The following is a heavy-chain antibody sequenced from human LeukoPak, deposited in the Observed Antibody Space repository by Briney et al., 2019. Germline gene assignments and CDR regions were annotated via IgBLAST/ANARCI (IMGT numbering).Heavy chain of an antibody. CDR2: ISWNSGII. J-gene: IGHJ3*02. D-gene: IGHD3-22*01. V-gene: IGHV3-9*03. CDR1: GFTFDDYA. Sequence: GRSLRLSCAASGFTFDDYAMHWARQATGKGLEWVSGISWNSGIIGYADSVKGRFTISRDNAKNSLYLQMNSLRAEDMALYYCAKASKDSSGYSNDAFDIWGQGTMVTVSS. CDR3: AKASKDSSGYSNDAFDI.